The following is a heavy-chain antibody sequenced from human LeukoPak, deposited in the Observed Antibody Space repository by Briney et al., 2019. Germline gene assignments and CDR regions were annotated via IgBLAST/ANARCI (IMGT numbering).Heavy chain of an antibody. CDR1: GGTFSSYA. Sequence: ASVTVSCTASGGTFSSYAISWVRQAPGQGLEWMGGIIPIFGTANYAQKFQGRVTITADESTSTAYMELSSLRSEDTAVYYCAREVVVGATHHFDYWGQGTLVTVSS. J-gene: IGHJ4*02. CDR3: AREVVVGATHHFDY. V-gene: IGHV1-69*13. CDR2: IIPIFGTA. D-gene: IGHD1-26*01.